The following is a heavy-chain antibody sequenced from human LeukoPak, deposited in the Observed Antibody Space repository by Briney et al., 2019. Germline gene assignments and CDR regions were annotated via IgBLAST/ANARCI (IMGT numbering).Heavy chain of an antibody. CDR1: GGSFSGYY. CDR2: IYYSGGT. V-gene: IGHV4-34*01. D-gene: IGHD3-10*02. J-gene: IGHJ4*02. CDR3: ARCSDDYFDY. Sequence: PSETLSLTCAVYGGSFSGYYWSWIRQPPRKGLEWIGSIYYSGGTYYNPSLKSRVTISVDTSKNQFSLKLSSVTAADTAVYYCARCSDDYFDYWGQGTLVTVSS.